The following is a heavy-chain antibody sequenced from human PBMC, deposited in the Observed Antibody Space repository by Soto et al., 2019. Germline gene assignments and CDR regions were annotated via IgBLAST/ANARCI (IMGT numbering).Heavy chain of an antibody. CDR3: VKPEAKNNSGYSDFEI. CDR2: ISSNGGST. J-gene: IGHJ3*02. V-gene: IGHV3-64D*08. D-gene: IGHD3-16*02. CDR1: GFTFNDFA. Sequence: GGSLRLSCSASGFTFNDFAIHWVRQAPGMGLECVSGISSNGGSTYYADAVKGRFNLSRDNSKNTLYLQMNSLQSEDTDVYYCVKPEAKNNSGYSDFEILGQLHMVAFSS.